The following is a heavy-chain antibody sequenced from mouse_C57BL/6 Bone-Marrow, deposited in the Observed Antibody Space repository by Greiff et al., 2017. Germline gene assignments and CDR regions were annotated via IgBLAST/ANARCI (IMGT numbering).Heavy chain of an antibody. D-gene: IGHD3-2*02. V-gene: IGHV12-3*01. CDR2: ITHSGET. Sequence: VQLVESGPGLVKPSQSLFLTCSITGFPITSGYYWIWIRQSPGKPLEWMGYITHSGETFYNPSLQSPISITRETSKNQFFLQLNSVTTEDTAMYYCAGDTDSSGPWFAYWGQGTLVTVSA. J-gene: IGHJ3*01. CDR3: AGDTDSSGPWFAY. CDR1: GFPITSGYY.